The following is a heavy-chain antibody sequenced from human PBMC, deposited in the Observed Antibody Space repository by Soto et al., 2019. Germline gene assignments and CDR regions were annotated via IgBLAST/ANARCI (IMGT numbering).Heavy chain of an antibody. J-gene: IGHJ5*02. CDR3: ARGLAGPNWFDP. CDR2: IYHSGST. CDR1: GYSISSGYY. Sequence: SETLSLTCAVSGYSISSGYYWGWIRQPPGKGLEWIGSIYHSGSTYYNPSLKSRVAISVDTSKNQFSLKLSSVTAADTAVYYCARGLAGPNWFDPWGQGTLVTVSS. V-gene: IGHV4-38-2*01.